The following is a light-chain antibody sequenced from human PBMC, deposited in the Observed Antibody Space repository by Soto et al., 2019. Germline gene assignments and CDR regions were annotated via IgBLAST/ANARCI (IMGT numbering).Light chain of an antibody. J-gene: IGLJ2*01. CDR2: EVS. CDR1: NSDVGDYNR. V-gene: IGLV2-14*01. Sequence: QSALTQPASVSGSPGQSITISCTGTNSDVGDYNRVSWYQHHPLKAPKLLIYEVSNRPSGVSDRFSGSKSGNTASLTISGLQAEDEADYYCSSYSTISALVFGRGTKLTVL. CDR3: SSYSTISALV.